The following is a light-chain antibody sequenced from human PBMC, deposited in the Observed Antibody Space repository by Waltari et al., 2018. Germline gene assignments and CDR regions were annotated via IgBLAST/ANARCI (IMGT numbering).Light chain of an antibody. J-gene: IGLJ2*01. CDR3: QSYDNSLNAVI. V-gene: IGLV1-40*01. CDR2: GNN. Sequence: QSVLTQPPSVSGAPGQRVTIPCTGSFPNIGPSYDAHWYRQVPGTAPKLLIYGNNNRPSGVPDRVSGSKSGTSASLAITGLQAEDEADYFCQSYDNSLNAVIFGGGTKLTVL. CDR1: FPNIGPSYD.